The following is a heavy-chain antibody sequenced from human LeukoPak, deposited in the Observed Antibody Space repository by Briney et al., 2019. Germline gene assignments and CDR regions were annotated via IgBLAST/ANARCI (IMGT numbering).Heavy chain of an antibody. CDR1: GGSVSSGSYY. D-gene: IGHD6-19*01. V-gene: IGHV4-61*01. CDR2: IYYSGST. J-gene: IGHJ4*02. Sequence: PSETLSLTCTVSGGSVSSGSYYWSWIRQPPGKGLEWIGYIYYSGSTNYNPSLKSRVTISVDTSKNQFSLKLSSVTAADTAVYYCARVIAGAVAGIYWGRGTLVTVSS. CDR3: ARVIAGAVAGIY.